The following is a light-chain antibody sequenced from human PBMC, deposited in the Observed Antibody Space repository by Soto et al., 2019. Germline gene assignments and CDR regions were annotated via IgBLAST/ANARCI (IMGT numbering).Light chain of an antibody. J-gene: IGKJ4*01. CDR3: QQYGISPFT. CDR2: GAS. Sequence: EVVMTQSPATLFVSPGERATLSCRASQSVSNNYLAWYQQKPGQAPRLLIYGASNRATGIPDRFSGSGSGTDFTLTISSLQSEDFAIYYCQQYGISPFTFGGGTKVDIK. V-gene: IGKV3-20*01. CDR1: QSVSNNY.